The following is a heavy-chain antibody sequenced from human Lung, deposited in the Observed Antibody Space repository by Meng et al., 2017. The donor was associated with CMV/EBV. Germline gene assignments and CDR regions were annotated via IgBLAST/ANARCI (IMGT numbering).Heavy chain of an antibody. V-gene: IGHV1-69*05. CDR1: RCTFSSYA. Sequence: SVTVPXLPSRCTFSSYAISWVRQAPGRGLEWMGGIIPSFGTANYAQKLQGRVTITTDESTSTAYMELSSLRSEDTAVYYCARGGSSSWSRRYNWFDPWGQGXLVTVSS. CDR3: ARGGSSSWSRRYNWFDP. CDR2: IIPSFGTA. D-gene: IGHD6-13*01. J-gene: IGHJ5*02.